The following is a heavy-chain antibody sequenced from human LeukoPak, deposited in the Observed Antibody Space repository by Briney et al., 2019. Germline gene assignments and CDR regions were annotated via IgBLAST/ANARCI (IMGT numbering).Heavy chain of an antibody. Sequence: LAGRSLRLSCAASGFTFSSYGMHWVRQAPGKGLEWVAVTSYDGSNIHYADSVKGRFTISRDNSKNTLYLQMNSLRAEDTAVYYCAKKSPGTYYAPPDYWGQGTLVTVSS. CDR2: TSYDGSNI. CDR1: GFTFSSYG. D-gene: IGHD3-10*01. CDR3: AKKSPGTYYAPPDY. V-gene: IGHV3-30*18. J-gene: IGHJ4*02.